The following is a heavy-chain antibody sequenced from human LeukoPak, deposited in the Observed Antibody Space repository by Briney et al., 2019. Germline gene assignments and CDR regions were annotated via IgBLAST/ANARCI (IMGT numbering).Heavy chain of an antibody. CDR3: ARENCSGGSCDLLDY. CDR2: TYYKSKWYN. D-gene: IGHD2-15*01. J-gene: IGHJ4*02. V-gene: IGHV6-1*01. CDR1: GDIVSINSAA. Sequence: SQTLSLMCGICGDIVSINSAACKWITQSPAGVLEWLGRTYYKSKWYNDYAVSVKSRITINPDTSKNQFSLQLNSVTPEDTAVYYCARENCSGGSCDLLDYWGQGTLVTVSS.